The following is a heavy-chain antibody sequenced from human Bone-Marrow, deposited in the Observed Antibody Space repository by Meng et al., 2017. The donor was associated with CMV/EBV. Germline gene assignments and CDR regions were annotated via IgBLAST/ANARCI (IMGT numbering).Heavy chain of an antibody. CDR1: GFTFDDYG. CDR2: INWNGGST. D-gene: IGHD5-18*01. J-gene: IGHJ4*02. Sequence: GESLKISCAASGFTFDDYGMGWVRQAPGKGLEWVSGINWNGGSTGYADSVKGRFTISRDNAKNSLYLQMNSLRAEDTALYYCARVSYSYGTLFDYWGQGTLVTVSS. V-gene: IGHV3-20*04. CDR3: ARVSYSYGTLFDY.